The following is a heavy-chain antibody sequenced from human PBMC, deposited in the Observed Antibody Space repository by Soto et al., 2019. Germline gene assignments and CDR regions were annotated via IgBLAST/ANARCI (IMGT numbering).Heavy chain of an antibody. Sequence: ASVKVSCKASGYTFTSYAMHWVRQAPGQRLEWMGWINAGNGNTKYSQKFQGRVTITRDTSVIAAYIMLSSMTSEETDVYYCARFPSRPNYYYYMDFWGKGTTVTVSS. CDR3: ARFPSRPNYYYYMDF. CDR1: GYTFTSYA. V-gene: IGHV1-3*01. J-gene: IGHJ6*03. CDR2: INAGNGNT.